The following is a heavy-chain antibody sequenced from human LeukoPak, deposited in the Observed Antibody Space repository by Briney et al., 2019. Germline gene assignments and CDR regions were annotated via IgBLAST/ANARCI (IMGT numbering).Heavy chain of an antibody. Sequence: GASVKVSCKASGYTFGIYGISWVRQAPGRGLEWMAWISPYDGDTNYAQKLEGRVTMTTETSTNTAYMELRSLRSDDTAIYYCARDYCTRGGDCYKEDLFDPWGQGTLVTVSA. CDR3: ARDYCTRGGDCYKEDLFDP. CDR2: ISPYDGDT. V-gene: IGHV1-18*01. D-gene: IGHD2-21*02. J-gene: IGHJ5*02. CDR1: GYTFGIYG.